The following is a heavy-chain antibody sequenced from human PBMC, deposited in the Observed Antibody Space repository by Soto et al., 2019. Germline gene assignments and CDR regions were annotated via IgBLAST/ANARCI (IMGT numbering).Heavy chain of an antibody. Sequence: QVQLVQSGAEVKKPGASVKVSCKASGYTFTSYDINWVRQATGQGLEWMGWMNPNSGNTGYAQKVQGRVTMTRNTAISTAYMELSSLRSEDTAVYYCARAREYYYGMDVWGQGTTVTVSS. J-gene: IGHJ6*02. CDR2: MNPNSGNT. CDR1: GYTFTSYD. V-gene: IGHV1-8*01. CDR3: ARAREYYYGMDV.